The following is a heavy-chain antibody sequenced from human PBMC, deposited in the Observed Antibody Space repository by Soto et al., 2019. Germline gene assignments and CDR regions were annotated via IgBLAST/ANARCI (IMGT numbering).Heavy chain of an antibody. J-gene: IGHJ5*02. D-gene: IGHD4-17*01. CDR2: IYYTGST. CDR3: ALTTSWFDP. CDR1: GGSISSGGYY. V-gene: IGHV4-31*03. Sequence: SETLSLTCTVSGGSISSGGYYWSWIRQHPGKGLEWIGYIYYTGSTYYNPSLKSRVTISVDTSMNQFSLKLTSVTAADTAMYYCALTTSWFDPWGQGTLVTVSS.